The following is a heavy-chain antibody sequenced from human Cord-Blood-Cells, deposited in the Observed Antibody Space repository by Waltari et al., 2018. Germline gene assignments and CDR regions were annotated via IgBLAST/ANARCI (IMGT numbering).Heavy chain of an antibody. Sequence: QVQLQESGPGLVKPSQTLSLTCTVPGGSIRSGSYHCSWIRQPAGKGLEWIGYIYTSGSTNYNPSLKSRVTISVDTSKNQFSLKLSSVTAADTAVYYCAIKRYSSSNWFDPWGQGTLVTVSS. D-gene: IGHD6-6*01. CDR1: GGSIRSGSYH. CDR3: AIKRYSSSNWFDP. J-gene: IGHJ5*02. CDR2: IYTSGST. V-gene: IGHV4-61*09.